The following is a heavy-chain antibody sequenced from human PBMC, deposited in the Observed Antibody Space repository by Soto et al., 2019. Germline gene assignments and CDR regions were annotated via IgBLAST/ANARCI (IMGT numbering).Heavy chain of an antibody. J-gene: IGHJ4*02. CDR3: AKDSQMATPTGYFDY. D-gene: IGHD3-9*01. Sequence: GGSLRLSCAASGFTFSSYGMHWVRQAPGKGLEWVAVISYDGSNKYYADSVKGRFTISRDNSKNTLYLQMNSLRAEDTAVYYCAKDSQMATPTGYFDYWGQGTLVTVSS. CDR2: ISYDGSNK. V-gene: IGHV3-30*18. CDR1: GFTFSSYG.